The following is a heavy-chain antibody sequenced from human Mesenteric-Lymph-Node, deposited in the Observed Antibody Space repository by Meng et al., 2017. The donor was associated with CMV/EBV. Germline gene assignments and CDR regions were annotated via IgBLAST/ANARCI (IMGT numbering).Heavy chain of an antibody. CDR1: GFTFSSSS. D-gene: IGHD2-2*02. CDR2: ISSSSSFT. CDR3: ARVACSSTSCYRGDFDY. J-gene: IGHJ4*02. V-gene: IGHV3-21*01. Sequence: GSLKISCEVSGFTFSSSSMNWFRQAPGKGLEWVSSISSSSSFTHYEDSVKGRFTISRDNARNSLYLQMNSLRAEDTAVYYCARVACSSTSCYRGDFDYWGQGTLVTVSS.